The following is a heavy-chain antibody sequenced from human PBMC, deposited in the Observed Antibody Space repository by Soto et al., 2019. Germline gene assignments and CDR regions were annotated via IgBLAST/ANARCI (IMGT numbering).Heavy chain of an antibody. CDR2: VHHSWGS. Sequence: QVQLQESGPGLVKPWETLSLSCTVSGGSISSYYWSWIRLPPGKPMEWIGYVHHSWGSSYNPSLQSRFAISLDTSKSQFSLELTSVTAADTAVYYCARQGFGPLHGLVDVWGQGTTVIVSS. D-gene: IGHD3-10*01. V-gene: IGHV4-59*08. CDR1: GGSISSYY. J-gene: IGHJ6*02. CDR3: ARQGFGPLHGLVDV.